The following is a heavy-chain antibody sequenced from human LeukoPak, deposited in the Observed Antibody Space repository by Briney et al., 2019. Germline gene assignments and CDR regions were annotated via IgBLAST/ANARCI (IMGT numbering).Heavy chain of an antibody. CDR2: ISGNGGRT. Sequence: QPGGSLRLSCAASGFTFNNYAMSWVRQAPGKGLEWVAAISGNGGRTYYRDSVEGRFTISRDNPKNTLYLLMNSLSAEDTALYYCAKEQTSSGYFDYWGQGTLVTVSS. D-gene: IGHD3-10*01. V-gene: IGHV3-23*01. J-gene: IGHJ4*02. CDR1: GFTFNNYA. CDR3: AKEQTSSGYFDY.